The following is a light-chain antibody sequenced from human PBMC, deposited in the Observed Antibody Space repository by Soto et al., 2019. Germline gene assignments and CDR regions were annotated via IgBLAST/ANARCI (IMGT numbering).Light chain of an antibody. J-gene: IGLJ2*01. CDR1: SGSIADSY. V-gene: IGLV6-57*04. CDR2: ETH. CDR3: QAFDSNSHLI. Sequence: NFMLTQPHSVSESPGKTVTISCTRSSGSIADSYVQWYQQRPGSAPTTMIYETHQRPSGVPDRFSGSIDTSSNSASLTISGLKTEDEADYYCQAFDSNSHLIFGGGTKLTVL.